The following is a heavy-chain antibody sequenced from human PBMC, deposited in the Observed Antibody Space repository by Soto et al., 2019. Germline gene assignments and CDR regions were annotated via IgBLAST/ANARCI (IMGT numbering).Heavy chain of an antibody. D-gene: IGHD6-19*01. Sequence: GASVKVSCKASRSTFTNFYLHWVRQAPGQRPEWMGWINNGGGTIYAQKFQGRLTMTRGTSITTAYMELSRLSSDDTAFYYCATSSDWSPLLDYWGQGTLVTVSS. CDR3: ATSSDWSPLLDY. V-gene: IGHV1-2*02. J-gene: IGHJ4*02. CDR2: INNGGGT. CDR1: RSTFTNFY.